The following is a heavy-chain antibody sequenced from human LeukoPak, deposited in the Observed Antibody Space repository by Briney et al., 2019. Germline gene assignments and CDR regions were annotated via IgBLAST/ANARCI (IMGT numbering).Heavy chain of an antibody. CDR3: AKSFEGLSRYFDY. J-gene: IGHJ4*02. V-gene: IGHV3-30*02. CDR1: GFTFSSYG. Sequence: GGSLRLSCAASGFTFSSYGIHWVRQAQGKGLAWVAFIHSDGSNTYYADSVKGRFTISRDNSKNTLFLQMNSLRAEDTAVYYCAKSFEGLSRYFDYWGQGTLVTVSS. D-gene: IGHD3/OR15-3a*01. CDR2: IHSDGSNT.